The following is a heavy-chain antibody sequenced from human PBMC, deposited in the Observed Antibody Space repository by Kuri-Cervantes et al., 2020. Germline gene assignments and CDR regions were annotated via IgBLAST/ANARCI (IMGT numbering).Heavy chain of an antibody. J-gene: IGHJ4*02. V-gene: IGHV4-34*01. Sequence: SETLSLTCAVYGGSFSGYYWSWIRQSPEKGLEWIGSISHSGSPYYNPSLKSRVTISIDTSKNQFSLKLSSVTAADTAVYYCAREVGRYYGSGIVFDYWGQGTLGTVSS. D-gene: IGHD3-10*01. CDR2: ISHSGSP. CDR1: GGSFSGYY. CDR3: AREVGRYYGSGIVFDY.